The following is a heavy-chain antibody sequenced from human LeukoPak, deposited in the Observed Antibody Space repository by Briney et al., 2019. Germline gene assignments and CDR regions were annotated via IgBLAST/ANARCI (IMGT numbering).Heavy chain of an antibody. V-gene: IGHV3-21*01. D-gene: IGHD5-18*01. CDR2: ISSSSSYI. J-gene: IGHJ6*03. CDR1: GFTFSRYR. Sequence: PGGSLRLSCAASGFTFSRYRMNWVRQAPGKGLEWVSSISSSSSYIYYADSVKGRFTISRDNAKKSLYLQMNSLRAEDTAVYYCARGRERHRYGYDYYMDVWGKGTTVTVSS. CDR3: ARGRERHRYGYDYYMDV.